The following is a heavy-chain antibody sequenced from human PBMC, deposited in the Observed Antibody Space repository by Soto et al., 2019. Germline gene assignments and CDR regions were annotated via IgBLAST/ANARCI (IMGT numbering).Heavy chain of an antibody. CDR1: GFRFSSNA. CDR3: AKDFSRITIFGVVTSGFDY. V-gene: IGHV3-23*01. Sequence: PGGSLRLSCAGSGFRFSSNAMNWVRQAPGKGLEWVSAISGSGGSTYYADSVKGRFTIFRDNSKNTLYLQMDSLRAEDTALYYCAKDFSRITIFGVVTSGFDYWGQGTLVTVSS. J-gene: IGHJ4*02. CDR2: ISGSGGST. D-gene: IGHD3-3*01.